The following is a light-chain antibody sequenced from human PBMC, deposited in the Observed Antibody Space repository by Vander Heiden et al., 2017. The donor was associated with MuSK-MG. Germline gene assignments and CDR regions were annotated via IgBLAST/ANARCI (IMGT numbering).Light chain of an antibody. CDR3: QQSDSTPIT. J-gene: IGKJ5*01. V-gene: IGKV1-39*01. CDR2: AAS. CDR1: QSISSY. Sequence: DTQITHSPSSRSASLGDKVTIPCRASQSISSYLNWYQQKPGKAPKLLIYAASSLQSGVPSRFSGSGSGTDFTLTISRLQPEDFATYYCQQSDSTPITFGQGTRLEIK.